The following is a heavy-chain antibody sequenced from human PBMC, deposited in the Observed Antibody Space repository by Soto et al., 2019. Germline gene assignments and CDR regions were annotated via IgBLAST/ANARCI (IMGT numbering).Heavy chain of an antibody. Sequence: EVQLVESGGGLVKPGGSLRLSCAASGFTFSSYSMNWVRQAPGKGLEWVSSISSSSSYIYYADSVKGRFTISRDNAKNSLYLQMNSLRAEDTAVYYCARDEYDSSGSAHYWGQGTLVTVSS. CDR2: ISSSSSYI. V-gene: IGHV3-21*01. D-gene: IGHD3-22*01. CDR3: ARDEYDSSGSAHY. CDR1: GFTFSSYS. J-gene: IGHJ4*02.